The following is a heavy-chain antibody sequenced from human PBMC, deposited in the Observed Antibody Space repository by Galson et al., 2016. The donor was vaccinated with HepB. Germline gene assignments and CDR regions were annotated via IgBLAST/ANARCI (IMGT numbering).Heavy chain of an antibody. V-gene: IGHV3-23*01. J-gene: IGHJ6*04. CDR2: IRRSGDST. Sequence: SLRLYWAEEGGKGSNYGMTWVRQAPGKGLEVVSSIRRSGDSTDYADSEKGRFTISRDNSKNTLSLQMNSLTADNTAIYYCVQGGTAPAVWGKGTTVTVAS. CDR3: VQGGTAPAV. CDR1: GGKGSNYG.